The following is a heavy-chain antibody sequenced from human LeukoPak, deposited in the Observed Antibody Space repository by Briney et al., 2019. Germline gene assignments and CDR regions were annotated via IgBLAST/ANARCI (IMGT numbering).Heavy chain of an antibody. J-gene: IGHJ4*02. Sequence: GGSLRLSCAASGFTFSSYSMNWVRQAPGKGLEWVSSISSSSSYIYYADSVKGRFTISRDNAKNSLYLQMNSLRAEDTAVYYCARDRKQLVSYFDYWGQGTLVTVSS. CDR2: ISSSSSYI. CDR3: ARDRKQLVSYFDY. D-gene: IGHD6-6*01. V-gene: IGHV3-21*01. CDR1: GFTFSSYS.